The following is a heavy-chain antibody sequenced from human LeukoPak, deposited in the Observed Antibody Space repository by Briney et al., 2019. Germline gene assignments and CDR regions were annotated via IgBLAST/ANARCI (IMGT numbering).Heavy chain of an antibody. CDR2: IYYRGST. D-gene: IGHD5-18*01. V-gene: IGHV4-59*08. CDR1: GDSISSYY. Sequence: LETLSLTCTVSGDSISSYYWIWIRQPPGKGLEWIGYIYYRGSTNYNPSLKSRVTMSVDTSKYQFSLMLRSVTAADTAVYFCARYLTISGNSYGFDYWGQGTLVTVSS. J-gene: IGHJ4*02. CDR3: ARYLTISGNSYGFDY.